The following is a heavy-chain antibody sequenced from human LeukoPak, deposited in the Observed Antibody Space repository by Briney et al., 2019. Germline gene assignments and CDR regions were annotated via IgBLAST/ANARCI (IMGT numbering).Heavy chain of an antibody. CDR2: MYLSGTT. J-gene: IGHJ4*02. V-gene: IGHV4-4*02. D-gene: IGHD3-16*01. CDR1: GDSINSLDL. Sequence: PSETLSLTCTVSGDSINSLDLWSWVRQPPGKGLEWIGEMYLSGTTHSNPSVKSRVTISIDKSKNQFFLNLSSVTATDTAVYYCARGEKVLDYFDYWGQGTLVTVSS. CDR3: ARGEKVLDYFDY.